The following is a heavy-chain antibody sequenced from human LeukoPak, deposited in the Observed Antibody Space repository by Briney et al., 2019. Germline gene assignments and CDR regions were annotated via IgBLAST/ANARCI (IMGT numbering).Heavy chain of an antibody. Sequence: ASVKVSCKASGYTFTSYGISWVRPAPGQGLGWMAWISVYNGNTKYAQKLQGRVTMTTDTSTTTAYMELRSLRSDVTAVYYCARGLEYSSSGPVDYWGQGTLVTVSS. V-gene: IGHV1-18*01. D-gene: IGHD6-6*01. CDR3: ARGLEYSSSGPVDY. J-gene: IGHJ4*02. CDR2: ISVYNGNT. CDR1: GYTFTSYG.